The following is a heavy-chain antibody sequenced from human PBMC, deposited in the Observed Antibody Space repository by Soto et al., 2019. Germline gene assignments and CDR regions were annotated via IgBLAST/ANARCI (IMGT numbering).Heavy chain of an antibody. CDR2: ISWNSGSI. CDR3: AKEIWSSTWGLLGAFDI. Sequence: GGSLRLSCAASGFTFDDYAMHWVRQAPGKGLEWVSGISWNSGSIGYADSVKGRFTISRDNAKNSLYLQMNSLRAEDTALYYCAKEIWSSTWGLLGAFDIWGQGTMVTVSS. V-gene: IGHV3-9*01. D-gene: IGHD3-3*01. J-gene: IGHJ3*02. CDR1: GFTFDDYA.